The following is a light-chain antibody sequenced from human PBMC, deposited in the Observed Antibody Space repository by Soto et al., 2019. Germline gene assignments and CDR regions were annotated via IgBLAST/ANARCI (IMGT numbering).Light chain of an antibody. CDR2: EVN. V-gene: IGLV2-14*01. J-gene: IGLJ3*02. CDR1: SSDVGAYNY. CDR3: SSYTRSSTRV. Sequence: QSVLTQPASVSGSPGQSITISCTGTSSDVGAYNYVSWYQQHPGKAPKLMIYEVNNRPSGVSNRFSGSKSGNTASLTISGLQAEDEADYFCSSYTRSSTRVFGGGTKLTVL.